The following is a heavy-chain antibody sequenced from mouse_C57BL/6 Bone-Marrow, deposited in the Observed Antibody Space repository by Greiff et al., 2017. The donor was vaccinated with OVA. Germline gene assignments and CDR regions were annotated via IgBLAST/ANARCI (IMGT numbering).Heavy chain of an antibody. CDR3: ARSDTGTAGMAY. CDR1: GYIFTSYW. CDR2: IYPGTGST. D-gene: IGHD4-1*01. J-gene: IGHJ4*01. V-gene: IGHV1S132*01. Sequence: VQLQQSGAELVRPGASVKLSCKTSGYIFTSYWIHWVKQRSGQGLEWIARIYPGTGSTYYNEKFKDKATLTADKSSSTAYMQLRSLKSEDTAVYFCARSDTGTAGMAYWGQGTLVTVS.